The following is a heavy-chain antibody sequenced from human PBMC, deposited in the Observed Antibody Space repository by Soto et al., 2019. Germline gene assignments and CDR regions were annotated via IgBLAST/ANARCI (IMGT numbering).Heavy chain of an antibody. J-gene: IGHJ4*02. V-gene: IGHV4-31*03. CDR3: ARSTAIRYFDY. D-gene: IGHD2-2*02. CDR2: IYYSGST. CDR1: CGSISSGGYY. Sequence: SETLSLTCTVSCGSISSGGYYWSWIRQHPGKGLEWIGYIYYSGSTYYNPSLKSRVTISVDTSKNQFSLKLSSVTAADTAVYYCARSTAIRYFDYWGQGTLVTVSS.